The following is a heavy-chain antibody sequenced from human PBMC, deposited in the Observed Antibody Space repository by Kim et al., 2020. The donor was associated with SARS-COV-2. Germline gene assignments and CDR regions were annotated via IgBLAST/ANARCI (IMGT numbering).Heavy chain of an antibody. D-gene: IGHD6-13*01. V-gene: IGHV3-30*18. Sequence: GGSLRLSCAASGFTFSSYGMHWVRQAPGKGLEWVAVISYDGSNKYYADSVKGRFTISRDNSKNTLYLQMNSLRAEDTAVYYCAKEFPPSAIAAAEGYFDYWGQGTLVTVSS. CDR3: AKEFPPSAIAAAEGYFDY. J-gene: IGHJ4*02. CDR2: ISYDGSNK. CDR1: GFTFSSYG.